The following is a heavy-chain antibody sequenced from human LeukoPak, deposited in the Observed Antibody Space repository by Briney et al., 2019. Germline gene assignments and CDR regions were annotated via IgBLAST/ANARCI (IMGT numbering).Heavy chain of an antibody. CDR3: ARVGPPFHSSSWYQPFRGEYYFDY. Sequence: KPPETLSLTCTVSGGSFSSYYWSWVRQPPGKGLEWIGYIYYSGSTNYNPSLKSRVTISVDTSKNQFSLKLSSVTAADTAVYYCARVGPPFHSSSWYQPFRGEYYFDYWGQGTLVTVSS. CDR1: GGSFSSYY. J-gene: IGHJ4*02. D-gene: IGHD6-13*01. CDR2: IYYSGST. V-gene: IGHV4-59*01.